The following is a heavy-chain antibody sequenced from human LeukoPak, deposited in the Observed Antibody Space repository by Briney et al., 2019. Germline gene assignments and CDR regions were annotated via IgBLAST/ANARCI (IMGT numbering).Heavy chain of an antibody. V-gene: IGHV1-2*02. D-gene: IGHD4/OR15-4a*01. Sequence: ASVKVSCKASGYTFTGYYIHWVRQAPAQGLEWMGWINPNSGGTNYAQKFQGRVTMTRDTSISTAYMVLSRLRSDDTAVYYCARSDYLATYYWGQGTLVTISS. J-gene: IGHJ4*02. CDR1: GYTFTGYY. CDR3: ARSDYLATYY. CDR2: INPNSGGT.